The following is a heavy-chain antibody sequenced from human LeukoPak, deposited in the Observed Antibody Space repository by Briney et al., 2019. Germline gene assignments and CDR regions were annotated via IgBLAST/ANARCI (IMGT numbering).Heavy chain of an antibody. J-gene: IGHJ4*02. CDR3: ARDLVGGPLNY. Sequence: GSLRLSCAASGFTFSSYSMNWVRQAPGKGLEWVSYISSSGSTIYYADSVKGRFTISRDTAKNSLYLQMNSLRAEDTAVYYCARDLVGGPLNYWGQGTLVTVSS. D-gene: IGHD2-15*01. V-gene: IGHV3-48*04. CDR2: ISSSGSTI. CDR1: GFTFSSYS.